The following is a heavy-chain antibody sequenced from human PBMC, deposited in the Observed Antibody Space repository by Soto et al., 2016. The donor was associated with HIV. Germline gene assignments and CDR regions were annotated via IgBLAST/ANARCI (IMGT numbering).Heavy chain of an antibody. CDR1: GFTFSGSA. Sequence: EVQLVESGGGLVQPGGSLKLSCAASGFTFSGSAMHWVRQASGKGLEWVGRIRSKANSYATAYAASVKGRFTISRDDSKNTAYLQMNSLKTEDTAVYYCTRDYYDSSGYYRGYYYGMDVWGQGDHGHRLL. J-gene: IGHJ6*02. V-gene: IGHV3-73*01. CDR3: TRDYYDSSGYYRGYYYGMDV. D-gene: IGHD3-22*01. CDR2: IRSKANSYAT.